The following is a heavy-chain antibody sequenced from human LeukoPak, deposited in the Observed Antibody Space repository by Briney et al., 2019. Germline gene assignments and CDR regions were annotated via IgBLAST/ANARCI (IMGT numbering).Heavy chain of an antibody. Sequence: GGSLRLSCEPPGFTFSDYGFHWVRQPPGKGLEWVAFITCGETETQYADSVKGRFIISRDDSKDTLFLQMNSLRDEDTAIYFCAKVHGWGRQLGYYFDYWGHGTLVTVSS. V-gene: IGHV3-30*02. CDR3: AKVHGWGRQLGYYFDY. CDR2: ITCGETET. J-gene: IGHJ4*01. D-gene: IGHD2-15*01. CDR1: GFTFSDYG.